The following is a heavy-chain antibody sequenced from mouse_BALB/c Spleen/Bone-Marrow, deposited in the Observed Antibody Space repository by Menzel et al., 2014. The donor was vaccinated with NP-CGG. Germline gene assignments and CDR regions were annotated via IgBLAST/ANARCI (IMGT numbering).Heavy chain of an antibody. Sequence: EVRLQQSGAELVKPGASVKLSCTASGFNIKDTYMHWVKRRPEQGLEWIGRIDPANGNTKYDPKFQGKATITADTSSNTAYLQLSSLTSEDTAVYYRASYDYGYYFDYWGQGTTLTVSS. J-gene: IGHJ2*01. CDR1: GFNIKDTY. CDR2: IDPANGNT. V-gene: IGHV14-3*02. D-gene: IGHD2-4*01. CDR3: ASYDYGYYFDY.